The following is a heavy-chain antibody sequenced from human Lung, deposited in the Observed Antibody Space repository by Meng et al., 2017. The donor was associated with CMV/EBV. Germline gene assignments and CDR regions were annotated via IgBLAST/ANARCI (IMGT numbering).Heavy chain of an antibody. D-gene: IGHD1-26*01. Sequence: ASXXVSCKASGYTFIGYYMHWVRQAPGQGREWMGWINPNSGGTNYAQKFQGRVTMTRDTSISTAYMELSRLRSDDTAVYYCARVRWEDDYWGQGTLVTVSS. V-gene: IGHV1-2*02. CDR1: GYTFIGYY. CDR3: ARVRWEDDY. CDR2: INPNSGGT. J-gene: IGHJ4*02.